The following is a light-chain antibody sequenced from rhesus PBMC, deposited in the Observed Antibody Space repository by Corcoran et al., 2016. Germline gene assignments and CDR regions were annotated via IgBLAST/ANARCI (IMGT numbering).Light chain of an antibody. CDR1: QSVSSY. CDR2: GAS. V-gene: IGKV3S9*01. CDR3: QQYNNWNT. Sequence: EIVMTQSPATLSLSPGERATLSCRASQSVSSYVAWYQQKPEQAPRRLIYGASRGATGIPDRFRGRGLVTDVTLIISSLEPEDVGVYYCQQYNNWNTFGGGTKVELK. J-gene: IGKJ4*01.